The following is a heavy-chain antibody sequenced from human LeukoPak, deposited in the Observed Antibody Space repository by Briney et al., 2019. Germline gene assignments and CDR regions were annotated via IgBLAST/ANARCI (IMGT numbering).Heavy chain of an antibody. CDR1: GFIFSSYA. V-gene: IGHV3-30*04. CDR2: ISYDGSNK. D-gene: IGHD3-22*01. CDR3: ARGGTYYYDKSGINWFDP. J-gene: IGHJ5*02. Sequence: GGSLRLSCAASGFIFSSYAMHWVRRAPGKGLEWVALISYDGSNKYYADSVKGRFTISRDNSKNTLYLQMNSLRAEDTAVYYCARGGTYYYDKSGINWFDPWGQGTLVTVSS.